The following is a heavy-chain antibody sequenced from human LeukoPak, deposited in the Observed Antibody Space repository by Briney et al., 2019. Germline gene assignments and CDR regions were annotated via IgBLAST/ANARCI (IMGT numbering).Heavy chain of an antibody. V-gene: IGHV3-23*01. CDR3: AKSERSITIFGVVTHD. D-gene: IGHD3-3*01. CDR2: ISASGGST. Sequence: PGGSLRLSCAASGFTFSSSAMSWVRQVPGKGLEWVSGISASGGSTSYADSVRGRFTISRDNSKNTLYLQMNSLRAEDTAVYYCAKSERSITIFGVVTHDWGQGTLVTVSS. CDR1: GFTFSSSA. J-gene: IGHJ4*02.